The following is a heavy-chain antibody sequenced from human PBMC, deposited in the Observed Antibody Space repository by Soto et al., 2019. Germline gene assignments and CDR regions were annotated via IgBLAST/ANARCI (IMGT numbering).Heavy chain of an antibody. D-gene: IGHD6-19*01. CDR3: ARDLGGWTEY. CDR1: GYTFTSYA. V-gene: IGHV1-3*01. Sequence: QVQLVQSGAEVKKPGASVKVSCKASGYTFTSYAMQWVRQAPGQRLEWMGWINAGNGNTKYSQKFQGRVTITSDTSASTDYMELSSLRSEDTAVYYCARDLGGWTEYWGQGTLVTVSS. CDR2: INAGNGNT. J-gene: IGHJ4*02.